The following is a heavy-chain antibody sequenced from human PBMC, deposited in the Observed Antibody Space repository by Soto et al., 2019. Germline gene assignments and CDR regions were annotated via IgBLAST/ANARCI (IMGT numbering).Heavy chain of an antibody. J-gene: IGHJ5*02. CDR2: IRTKANSHAT. Sequence: GGSLRLSCAASGLTFSGSAMHWVRQASGKGLEWVGRIRTKANSHATAYATSVKGRFTISRDDSKNTAYLHMNSLKTEDTAVYYCTRPQEFNWFDPWGQGTLVTVSS. CDR1: GLTFSGSA. V-gene: IGHV3-73*01. CDR3: TRPQEFNWFDP.